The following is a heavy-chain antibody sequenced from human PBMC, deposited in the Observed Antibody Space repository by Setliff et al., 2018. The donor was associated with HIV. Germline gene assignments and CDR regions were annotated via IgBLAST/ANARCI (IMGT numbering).Heavy chain of an antibody. V-gene: IGHV4-4*07. D-gene: IGHD4-17*01. J-gene: IGHJ2*01. Sequence: PSETLSLTCTVSGGSISGYYWSWIRKPAGKGLEWIGRIYTSGSTDYNPSFKSRVTMSVDTSKNQFSLKLNSVTAADTAIYYCARLTINTTTVTAHLLWYLDLWGRGTLVTVPQ. CDR3: ARLTINTTTVTAHLLWYLDL. CDR1: GGSISGYY. CDR2: IYTSGST.